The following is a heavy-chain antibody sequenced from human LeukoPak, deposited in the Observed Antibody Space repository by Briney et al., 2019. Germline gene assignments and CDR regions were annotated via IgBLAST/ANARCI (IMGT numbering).Heavy chain of an antibody. CDR3: AREGSGVGATIPIDY. V-gene: IGHV3-30*04. J-gene: IGHJ4*02. D-gene: IGHD1-26*01. CDR1: GFTFSSYA. CDR2: ISYDGSNK. Sequence: PGRSLRLSCAASGFTFSSYAMHWVRQAPGKGLEWVAVISYDGSNKYYADSVKGRFTISRDNSKNTLYLQMNSLRAEDMAVYYCAREGSGVGATIPIDYWGQGTLVTVSS.